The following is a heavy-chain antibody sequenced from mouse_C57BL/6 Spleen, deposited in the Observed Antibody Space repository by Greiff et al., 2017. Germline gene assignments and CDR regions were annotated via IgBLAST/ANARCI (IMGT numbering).Heavy chain of an antibody. J-gene: IGHJ4*01. CDR1: GYTFTSYW. CDR3: ARSHYDGAGAMDY. Sequence: QVQLQQPGAELVKPGASVKMSCKASGYTFTSYWITWVKQRPGQGLEWIGDIYPGSGSTNYNEKFKSKATLTVDTSSSPAYMQRSSLTSEDSAVYYCARSHYDGAGAMDYWGQGTSVTVSS. CDR2: IYPGSGST. D-gene: IGHD1-2*01. V-gene: IGHV1-55*01.